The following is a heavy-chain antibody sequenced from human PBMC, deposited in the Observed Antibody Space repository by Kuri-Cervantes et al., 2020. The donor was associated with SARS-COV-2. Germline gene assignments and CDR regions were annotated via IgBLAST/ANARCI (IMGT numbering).Heavy chain of an antibody. D-gene: IGHD4-17*01. J-gene: IGHJ6*03. CDR1: GGSLGSGDYF. V-gene: IGHV4-61*02. CDR3: ARACQGDYGDYVRGAYYYYYMDV. Sequence: SETLSLTCTVSGGSLGSGDYFWTWVRQPAGKGLEWIGRIYTSGSTNYNPSLKSRVTMSVDTSKNQFSLKLSSVTAADTAVYYCARACQGDYGDYVRGAYYYYYMDVWGKGTTVTVSS. CDR2: IYTSGST.